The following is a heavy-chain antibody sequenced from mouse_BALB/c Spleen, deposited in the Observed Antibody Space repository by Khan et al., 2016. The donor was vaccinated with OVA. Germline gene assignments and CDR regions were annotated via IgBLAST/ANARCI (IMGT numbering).Heavy chain of an antibody. CDR1: GYTFTNYT. CDR2: INPSTGYT. Sequence: VQLQESGAELARPGASVKMSCKASGYTFTNYTMHWVKQRPGQGLEWVGYINPSTGYTNYNQNFNDKATFSTDRSSSTAYMQLSSLTSDDSAVYYCVRIPNPPYYFDYWGQGTTLTVSS. D-gene: IGHD6-1*01. J-gene: IGHJ2*01. V-gene: IGHV1-4*01. CDR3: VRIPNPPYYFDY.